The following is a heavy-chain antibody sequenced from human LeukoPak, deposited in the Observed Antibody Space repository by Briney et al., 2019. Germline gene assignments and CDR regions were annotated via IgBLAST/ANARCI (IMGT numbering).Heavy chain of an antibody. CDR3: ARVLPLRPRRVFDY. V-gene: IGHV1-8*03. J-gene: IGHJ4*02. Sequence: GASVKVSCKASGGTFTSYDINWVRQATGQGLEWMGWMNPNSGNTGYAQKFQGRVTITRNTSISTAYMELSSLRSEDTAVYYCARVLPLRPRRVFDYWGQGTLVTVSS. D-gene: IGHD4-17*01. CDR1: GGTFTSYD. CDR2: MNPNSGNT.